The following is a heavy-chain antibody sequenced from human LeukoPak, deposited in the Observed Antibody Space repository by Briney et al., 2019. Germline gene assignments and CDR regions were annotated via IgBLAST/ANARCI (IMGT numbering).Heavy chain of an antibody. J-gene: IGHJ4*02. D-gene: IGHD1-26*01. V-gene: IGHV1-46*01. CDR3: AAGYNGSYYVY. CDR1: GYTFTSYY. CDR2: INPTGGST. Sequence: ASVKVSCKASGYTFTSYYMHWVRQAPGQGLEWMGLINPTGGSTGYAQKFQGRVTMTRDMSTSTDYMELSSLRSEDTAVYYCAAGYNGSYYVYWGQGTLVTVSS.